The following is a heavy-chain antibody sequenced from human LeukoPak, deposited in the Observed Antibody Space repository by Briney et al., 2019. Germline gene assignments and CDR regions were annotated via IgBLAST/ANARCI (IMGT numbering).Heavy chain of an antibody. CDR3: AKDQNAPSYYYYYMDV. D-gene: IGHD2-2*01. Sequence: PGGSLRLSCAASGFTFSSYAMSWVRQAPGKGLEWVSAISGSGGSTYYADSVKGRFTISRDNSKNTLYLQMNSLRAEDTAVYYCAKDQNAPSYYYYYMDVWGKGTTVTVSS. J-gene: IGHJ6*03. V-gene: IGHV3-23*01. CDR2: ISGSGGST. CDR1: GFTFSSYA.